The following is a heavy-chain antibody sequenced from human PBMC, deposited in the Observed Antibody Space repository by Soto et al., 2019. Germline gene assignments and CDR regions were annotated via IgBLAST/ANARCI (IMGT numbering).Heavy chain of an antibody. CDR1: GGTCVEYG. J-gene: IGHJ6*03. CDR2: ISGSGDGT. Sequence: ASGGTCVEYGGRRIRQAPGKGLEWVSAISGSGDGTYYADSVKGRFTVSRDNSKNTLYLQVNSLRPEDTALYYCAKNGDRQTYYYYYMDVWGKGTTVTVSS. V-gene: IGHV3-23*01. CDR3: AKNGDRQTYYYYYMDV. D-gene: IGHD4-17*01.